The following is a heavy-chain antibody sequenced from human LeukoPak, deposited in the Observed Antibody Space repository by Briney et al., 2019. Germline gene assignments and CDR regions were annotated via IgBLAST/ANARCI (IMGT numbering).Heavy chain of an antibody. D-gene: IGHD3-22*01. CDR1: GGSISSYY. Sequence: SETLSLTCTVSGGSISSYYWSWIRQPPGKGLEWIGYVFHSGSTNYNPSLKSRVTISVDTSKNQLSLKLTSVTAADTAVYYCARDSSGYYRIDYWGLGTLVTVSS. CDR3: ARDSSGYYRIDY. J-gene: IGHJ4*02. V-gene: IGHV4-59*08. CDR2: VFHSGST.